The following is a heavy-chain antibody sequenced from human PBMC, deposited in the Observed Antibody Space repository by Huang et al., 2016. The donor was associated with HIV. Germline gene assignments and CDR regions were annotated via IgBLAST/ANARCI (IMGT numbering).Heavy chain of an antibody. CDR3: AREVRSVDTDRPDGYYYRGLDV. CDR1: GTSMPSSTFY. V-gene: IGHV4-39*02. CDR2: VYFIGNT. J-gene: IGHJ6*02. Sequence: QLQLRESGPGLVTPSETLSLTCSASGTSMPSSTFYWGWFRQPPGRGRGGIGSVYFIGNTYSNPSLKSRVTISIDTANKQHSMRLTSVTAADTAVYFCAREVRSVDTDRPDGYYYRGLDVWGQGTTVIVSS. D-gene: IGHD2-2*03.